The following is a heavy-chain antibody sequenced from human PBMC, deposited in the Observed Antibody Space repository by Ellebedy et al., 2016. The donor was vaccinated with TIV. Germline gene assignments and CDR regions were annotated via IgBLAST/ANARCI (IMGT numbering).Heavy chain of an antibody. CDR1: GGSISNYY. CDR2: IYYSGST. CDR3: ARPRWSSSWRHAFDI. J-gene: IGHJ3*02. D-gene: IGHD6-13*01. V-gene: IGHV4-59*08. Sequence: MPSETLSLTCTVSGGSISNYYWSWIRQPPGKGLEWIGFIYYSGSTDYNPSLKSRVTMSVDTSKNQFSLKLSSVTAADTAVYYCARPRWSSSWRHAFDIWGQGTMVTVSS.